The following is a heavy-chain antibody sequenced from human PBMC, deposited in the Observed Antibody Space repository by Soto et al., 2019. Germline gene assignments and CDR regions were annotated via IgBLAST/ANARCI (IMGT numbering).Heavy chain of an antibody. J-gene: IGHJ5*01. CDR1: GYTFTSYF. D-gene: IGHD2-15*01. Sequence: QVQLVQSGAEVKKPGASVKVSCKASGYTFTSYFMHWVRQAPGQGLEWMGIINPSGGSTSYAQKFRGRVTMTRDPSTRTGYLVLISLRSEDTAVYYCARQYLSGGSSCTLDSWGQGTLVTASS. CDR3: ARQYLSGGSSCTLDS. CDR2: INPSGGST. V-gene: IGHV1-46*01.